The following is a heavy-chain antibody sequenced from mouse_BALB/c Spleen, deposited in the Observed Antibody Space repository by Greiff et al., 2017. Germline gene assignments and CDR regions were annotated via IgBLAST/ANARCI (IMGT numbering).Heavy chain of an antibody. D-gene: IGHD2-3*01. Sequence: QVQLKESGPGLVAPSQSLSITCTVSGFSLTGYGVNWVRQPPGKGLEWLGMIWGDGSTDYNSALKSRLSISKDNSKSQVFLKMNSLQTDDTARYYCARERYPHDGLYYYAMDYWGQGTSVTVSA. CDR3: ARERYPHDGLYYYAMDY. V-gene: IGHV2-6-7*01. CDR1: GFSLTGYG. J-gene: IGHJ4*01. CDR2: IWGDGST.